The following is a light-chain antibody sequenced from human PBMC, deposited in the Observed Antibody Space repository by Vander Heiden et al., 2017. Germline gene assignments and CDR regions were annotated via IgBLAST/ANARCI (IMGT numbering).Light chain of an antibody. CDR2: FGS. CDR3: RQALQTPRT. J-gene: IGKJ2*02. V-gene: IGKV2-28*01. Sequence: DVVMPPSPLSLPSTPGEPASISCRSSHSLLHGDGYNYLDWYLQKPGQSPQLLIYFGSNRASGVPVRFSGSGSGTDFTLQISGVEAEDVGVYYCRQALQTPRTFGQGTKLEIK. CDR1: HSLLHGDGYNY.